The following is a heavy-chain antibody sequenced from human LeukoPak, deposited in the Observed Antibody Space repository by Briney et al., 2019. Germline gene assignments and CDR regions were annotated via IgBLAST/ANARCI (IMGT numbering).Heavy chain of an antibody. CDR3: ARADGYSSWFVH. J-gene: IGHJ5*02. D-gene: IGHD5-18*01. V-gene: IGHV3-53*01. CDR1: GFTFRSNY. CDR2: MYSGDST. Sequence: GGSLRLSCAASGFTFRSNYMTWVRQAPGKGLEWVSVMYSGDSTYYDDSVKGRFTISRDNSKNTLDLQMNSLRDEDTGVYYCARADGYSSWFVHWGQGTLVTVSS.